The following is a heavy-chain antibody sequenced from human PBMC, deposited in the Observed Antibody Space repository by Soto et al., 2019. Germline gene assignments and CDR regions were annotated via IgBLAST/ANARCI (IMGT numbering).Heavy chain of an antibody. CDR2: IYYSGST. J-gene: IGHJ6*02. V-gene: IGHV4-31*03. Sequence: SETLSLTCTVSGGSISSGGYYWSWIRQHPGKGLEWIGYIYYSGSTYYNPSLKSRVTISVDTSKNQFSLKLSSVTAADTAVYYCARDVIAVAGSAYYYGMDVWGQGTTVTVSS. D-gene: IGHD6-19*01. CDR3: ARDVIAVAGSAYYYGMDV. CDR1: GGSISSGGYY.